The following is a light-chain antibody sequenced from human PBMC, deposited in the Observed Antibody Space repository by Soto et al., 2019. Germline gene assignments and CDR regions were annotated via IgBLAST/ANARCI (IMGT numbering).Light chain of an antibody. Sequence: EIVLTQSPGTLSLSPWERATLSCRASQSVSNNYLAWYQQKPGQAPRLLIYGASNRATGIPDRFSGSGSGTDFTLTISRLEPEDFAVYFCQRYGSSPLITFGQGTRLEIK. CDR3: QRYGSSPLIT. J-gene: IGKJ5*01. CDR1: QSVSNNY. CDR2: GAS. V-gene: IGKV3-20*01.